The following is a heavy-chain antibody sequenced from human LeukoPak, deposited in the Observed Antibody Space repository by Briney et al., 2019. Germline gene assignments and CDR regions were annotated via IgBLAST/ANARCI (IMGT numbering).Heavy chain of an antibody. CDR2: INWNGGST. V-gene: IGHV3-20*04. CDR3: ARDRPPGYCSSTSCYEFDY. D-gene: IGHD2-2*01. CDR1: GFTFDDYG. J-gene: IGHJ4*02. Sequence: GGSLRLSCAASGFTFDDYGMSWVRQAPGKGLEWVSGINWNGGSTGYADSVKGRFTISRDNAKNSLYLQMNSLRAEDTALYYCARDRPPGYCSSTSCYEFDYWGQGTLVIVSS.